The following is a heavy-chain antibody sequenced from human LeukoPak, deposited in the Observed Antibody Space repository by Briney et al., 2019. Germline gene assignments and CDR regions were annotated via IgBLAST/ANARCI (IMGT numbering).Heavy chain of an antibody. Sequence: SETLSLTCTVSGGSISSYYWSWIRQPPGKGLEGFGYIFYSGGTNYNPSLKSRVTISVDTSKNQFSLKLSSVTAADTAVYYCARLFSFPLRAPFDPWGQGTLVTVSS. J-gene: IGHJ5*02. D-gene: IGHD3-16*01. CDR3: ARLFSFPLRAPFDP. V-gene: IGHV4-59*01. CDR1: GGSISSYY. CDR2: IFYSGGT.